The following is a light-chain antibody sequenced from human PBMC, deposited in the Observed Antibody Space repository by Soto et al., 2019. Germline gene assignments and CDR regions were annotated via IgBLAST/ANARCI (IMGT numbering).Light chain of an antibody. J-gene: IGKJ1*01. CDR2: YAS. CDR3: QQYNNWPHTWT. Sequence: AIQLTQSPSSLSASVGDRVTITCQASRGISSYLAWYQQKPGKATKLLVYYASTMQSGVTSRFSGSGSGPDFNLTISSLQSEDFSVYYCQQYNNWPHTWTFGQVKKV. V-gene: IGKV1D-13*01. CDR1: RGISSY.